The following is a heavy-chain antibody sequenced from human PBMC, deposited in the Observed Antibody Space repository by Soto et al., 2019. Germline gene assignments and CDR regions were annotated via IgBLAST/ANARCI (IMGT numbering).Heavy chain of an antibody. CDR3: ASFYDYPQYYFDY. Sequence: SETLYLTCTVSGGSISSSSYYWGWIRQPPGKGLEWIGSIYYSGSTYYNPSLKSRVTISVDTSKNQFSLKLSSVTAADTAVYYCASFYDYPQYYFDYWGQGTLVTVSS. D-gene: IGHD3-16*01. CDR2: IYYSGST. J-gene: IGHJ4*02. V-gene: IGHV4-39*01. CDR1: GGSISSSSYY.